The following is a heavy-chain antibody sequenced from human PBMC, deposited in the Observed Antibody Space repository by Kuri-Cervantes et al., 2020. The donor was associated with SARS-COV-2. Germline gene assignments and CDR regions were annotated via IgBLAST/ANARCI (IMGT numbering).Heavy chain of an antibody. Sequence: SETLSLTCTVSGGSISSGDYYWSWIRQHPGKGLVWIGNIYYSGTTYYSPSLKSRVTISVDTSKNQFSLKVSSVTAADTAVYYCARDGDGYNSHFDHWGQGTLVTVSS. CDR1: GGSISSGDYY. V-gene: IGHV4-31*03. J-gene: IGHJ4*02. CDR2: IYYSGTT. CDR3: ARDGDGYNSHFDH. D-gene: IGHD5-24*01.